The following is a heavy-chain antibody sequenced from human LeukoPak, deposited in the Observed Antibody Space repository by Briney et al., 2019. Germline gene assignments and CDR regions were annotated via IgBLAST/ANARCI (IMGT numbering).Heavy chain of an antibody. V-gene: IGHV3-9*01. Sequence: PGGSLRLSCAASGFTFDDYAMHWVRQAPGKGLEWVSGISWNSGSIGYADSVEGRFTISRDNAKNSLYLQMNSLRAEDTALYYCAKGPYYYDSSGPFDYWGQGTLVTVSS. D-gene: IGHD3-22*01. CDR2: ISWNSGSI. CDR1: GFTFDDYA. J-gene: IGHJ4*02. CDR3: AKGPYYYDSSGPFDY.